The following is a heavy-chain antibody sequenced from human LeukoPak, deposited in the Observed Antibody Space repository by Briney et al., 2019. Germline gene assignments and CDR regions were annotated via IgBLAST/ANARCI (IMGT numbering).Heavy chain of an antibody. CDR2: TDYRSKWYN. Sequence: PSQTLSLTCAIAGDSVSSNSAAWNCIRQSPSRGLEWLGRTDYRSKWYNDYAVSVKTPITINTTTSKNQFCMQLNSVTPEYTAAYYCARDGGGWLQISYYCDYWGQGTVVSVFS. J-gene: IGHJ4*02. CDR3: ARDGGGWLQISYYCDY. V-gene: IGHV6-1*01. CDR1: GDSVSSNSAA. D-gene: IGHD5-24*01.